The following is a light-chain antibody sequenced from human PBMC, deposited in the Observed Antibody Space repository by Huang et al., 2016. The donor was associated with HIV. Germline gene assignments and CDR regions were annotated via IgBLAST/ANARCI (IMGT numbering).Light chain of an antibody. CDR3: QQYYIYPHA. CDR2: SSS. J-gene: IGKJ2*01. CDR1: QGISSY. Sequence: AIRMTQSPSSLSASTGDRVTIPCRASQGISSYLAWYKQKPGKAPKLLISSSSTLQGGVPSRFSGSVFGTDFTLTISSLQSEDLGTYYCQQYYIYPHAFGQGTKLEI. V-gene: IGKV1-8*01.